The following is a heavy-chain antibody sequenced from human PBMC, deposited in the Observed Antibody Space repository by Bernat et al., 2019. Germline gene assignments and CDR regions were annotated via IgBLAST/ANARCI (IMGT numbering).Heavy chain of an antibody. Sequence: EVQLLESGGGLVQPGGSLRLSCAASGFTFSSYAMSWVRQAPGKGLEWVSAISGSGGSTYYADSVKGRFTISRDNSKNTLYLQMNSQRAEDTAVYYCAKDITIFLHAFDIWGQGTMVTVSS. CDR1: GFTFSSYA. J-gene: IGHJ3*02. CDR2: ISGSGGST. D-gene: IGHD3-3*01. V-gene: IGHV3-23*01. CDR3: AKDITIFLHAFDI.